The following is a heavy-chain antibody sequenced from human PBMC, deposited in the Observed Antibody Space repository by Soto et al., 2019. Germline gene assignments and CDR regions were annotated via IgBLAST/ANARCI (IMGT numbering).Heavy chain of an antibody. CDR1: GFIFSDYD. J-gene: IGHJ6*02. Sequence: PGGSLRLSCAASGFIFSDYDMHWVRQAPGKXLEWVAFIWYNKSKIYYADSVKGRFTISRDNSKNTLYLQMKSLRAEDTSLYYCARGGYSGNYYQSDYQSDMDVWGQGTTVTVSS. CDR3: ARGGYSGNYYQSDYQSDMDV. CDR2: IWYNKSKI. D-gene: IGHD1-26*01. V-gene: IGHV3-33*01.